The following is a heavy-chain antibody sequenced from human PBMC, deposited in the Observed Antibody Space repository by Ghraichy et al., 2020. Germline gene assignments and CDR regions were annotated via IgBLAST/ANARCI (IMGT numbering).Heavy chain of an antibody. V-gene: IGHV3-30*01. J-gene: IGHJ3*02. D-gene: IGHD3-22*01. Sequence: GGSLRLSCAASGFTFSRYVMHWVRQAPGKGLEWVAVISYDGSNKYYADSVKGRLTISRDNSKNTLYLQMNSLRAEDTAVYYCARRRYYYDSSGYYDGFDIWGQGTMVTVSS. CDR1: GFTFSRYV. CDR2: ISYDGSNK. CDR3: ARRRYYYDSSGYYDGFDI.